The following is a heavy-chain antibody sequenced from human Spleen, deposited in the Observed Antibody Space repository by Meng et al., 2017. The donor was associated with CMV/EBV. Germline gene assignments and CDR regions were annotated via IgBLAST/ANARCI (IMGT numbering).Heavy chain of an antibody. CDR1: GFTLTEYT. J-gene: IGHJ6*02. CDR3: ARSRDQSTDSKYGLDV. V-gene: IGHV3-48*04. D-gene: IGHD2-2*01. CDR2: ISSSGTNI. Sequence: GGSLRLSCAASGFTLTEYTMNWVRQAPGKGLECVSHISSSGTNIYYADSVKGRFTISRDNAKNSLFLQMNSLRTEDTAVYFCARSRDQSTDSKYGLDVWGQGTTVTV.